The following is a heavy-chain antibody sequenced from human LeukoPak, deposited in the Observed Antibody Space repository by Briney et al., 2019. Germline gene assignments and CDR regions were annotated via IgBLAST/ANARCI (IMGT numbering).Heavy chain of an antibody. D-gene: IGHD3-3*02. V-gene: IGHV4-31*03. J-gene: IGHJ3*02. Sequence: SETLSLTCTVSGGSISSGGYYWSWIRQHPGKGLEWIGYIYYSGSTYYNPSLKSRVTISVDTSKNQFSLKLNSVTAADTAVYYCARCTFGAGAFDIWGQGTMVTVSS. CDR1: GGSISSGGYY. CDR2: IYYSGST. CDR3: ARCTFGAGAFDI.